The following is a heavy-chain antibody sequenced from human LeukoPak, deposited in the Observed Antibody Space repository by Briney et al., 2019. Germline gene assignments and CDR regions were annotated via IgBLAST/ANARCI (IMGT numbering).Heavy chain of an antibody. V-gene: IGHV4-31*03. CDR2: IYYSGST. CDR1: GGSISSDGYY. CDR3: ARDKHDLLTAYCKGGGPGYYYFGMDV. J-gene: IGHJ6*02. Sequence: SETLSLTCTVSGGSISSDGYYWSWIRQPPGKGLEWIGYIYYSGSTYYNPSLKSRVSMSVDTSKNQFSLELSSVTAADTAVYYCARDKHDLLTAYCKGGGPGYYYFGMDVWGQGTTVTVS. D-gene: IGHD3-9*01.